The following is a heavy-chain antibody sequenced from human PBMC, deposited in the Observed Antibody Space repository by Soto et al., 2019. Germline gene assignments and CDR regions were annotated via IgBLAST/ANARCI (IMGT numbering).Heavy chain of an antibody. CDR3: ARERGSSGYYLEYYYYGMDV. CDR1: GFTFSSYE. D-gene: IGHD3-22*01. J-gene: IGHJ6*02. CDR2: ISSSGSTI. V-gene: IGHV3-48*03. Sequence: GGSLRLSCAASGFTFSSYEMNWVRQAPGKGLEWVSYISSSGSTIYYADSVKGRFTISRDNAKNSLYLQMNSLRSEDTAVYYCARERGSSGYYLEYYYYGMDVWGQGTTVTVSS.